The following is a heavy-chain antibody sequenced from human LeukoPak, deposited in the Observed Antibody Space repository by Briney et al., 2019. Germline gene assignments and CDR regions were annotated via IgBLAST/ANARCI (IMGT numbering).Heavy chain of an antibody. J-gene: IGHJ4*02. CDR3: ARMREAAAELRYFDY. V-gene: IGHV4-59*08. Sequence: PSETLSLTCTVSGGSISSYYWSWIRQPPGKGLEWIGYIYYSGSTNYNPSLKSRVTISVDTSKNQFSLKVSSVTAADTAVYYCARMREAAAELRYFDYWGQGTLVTVSS. CDR2: IYYSGST. CDR1: GGSISSYY. D-gene: IGHD6-13*01.